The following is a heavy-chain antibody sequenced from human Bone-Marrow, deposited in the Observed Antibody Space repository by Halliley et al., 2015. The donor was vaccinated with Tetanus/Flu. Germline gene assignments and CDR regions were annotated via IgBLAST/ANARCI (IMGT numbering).Heavy chain of an antibody. V-gene: IGHV4-31*03. CDR1: GGSIDRGDYS. Sequence: TLSLTCTVSGGSIDRGDYSWSWIRQHPGKGLEWIGDIYNSGSAYNPSLESRVTISVDTSKNQLSLKMNSVTAADTAVYYCARNLGNRGYCGSSTVCYFRSGVDVWGQGTTVTVSS. CDR2: IYNSGSA. CDR3: ARNLGNRGYCGSSTVCYFRSGVDV. J-gene: IGHJ6*02. D-gene: IGHD2-2*01.